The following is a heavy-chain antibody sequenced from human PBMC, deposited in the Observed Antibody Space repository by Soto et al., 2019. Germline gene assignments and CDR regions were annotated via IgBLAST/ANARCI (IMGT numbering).Heavy chain of an antibody. CDR3: ARELAHYYDSSGSPGWFDP. D-gene: IGHD3-22*01. V-gene: IGHV4-59*01. CDR2: IYYSGST. Sequence: QVQLQESGPGLVKPSETLSLTCTVSGGSISSYYWSWIRQPPGKGLEWIGYIYYSGSTNYNPSLKSRVTISVDTSKNQFSLKLSSVTDADTAVYYCARELAHYYDSSGSPGWFDPWGQGTLVTVSS. J-gene: IGHJ5*02. CDR1: GGSISSYY.